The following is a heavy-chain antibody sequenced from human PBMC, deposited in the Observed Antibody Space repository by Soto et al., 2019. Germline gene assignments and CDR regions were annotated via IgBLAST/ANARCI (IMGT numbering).Heavy chain of an antibody. CDR2: INHSGST. Sequence: SKTLSLTCAVYGGSFSGYYWSWIRQPPGKGLEWIGEINHSGSTNYNPSLKSRVTISVDTSKNQFSLKLSSVTAADTAVYYCAREYGGNSGTFDYWGQGTLVTVSS. V-gene: IGHV4-34*01. CDR3: AREYGGNSGTFDY. CDR1: GGSFSGYY. J-gene: IGHJ4*02. D-gene: IGHD2-21*02.